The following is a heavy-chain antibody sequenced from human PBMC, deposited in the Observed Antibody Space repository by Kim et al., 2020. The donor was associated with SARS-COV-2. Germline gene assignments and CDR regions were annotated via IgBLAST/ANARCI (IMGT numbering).Heavy chain of an antibody. CDR3: ARSQWLPPYVDD. Sequence: YYNPSLKSRVTISVDTAKNQFSRRLSSVTAADTAVYYCARSQWLPPYVDDWGQGTLVTVSS. J-gene: IGHJ4*02. D-gene: IGHD6-19*01. V-gene: IGHV4-39*01.